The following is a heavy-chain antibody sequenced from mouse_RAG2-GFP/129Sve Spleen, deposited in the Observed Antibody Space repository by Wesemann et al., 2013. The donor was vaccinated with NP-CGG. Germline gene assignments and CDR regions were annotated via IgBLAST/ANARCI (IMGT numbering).Heavy chain of an antibody. CDR2: GNGDT. V-gene: IGHV1-12*01. D-gene: IGHD2-14*01. CDR3: ARERGYDEGFDY. Sequence: GNGDTSYNQKFKGKATLTADKSSSTAYMQLSSLTSEDSAVYYCARERGYDEGFDYWGAKGHHSHSLL. J-gene: IGHJ2*01.